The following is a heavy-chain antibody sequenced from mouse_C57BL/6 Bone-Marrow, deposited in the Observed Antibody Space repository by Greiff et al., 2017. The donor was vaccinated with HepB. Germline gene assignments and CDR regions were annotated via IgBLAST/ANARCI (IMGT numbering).Heavy chain of an antibody. J-gene: IGHJ1*03. CDR2: ISYSGST. Sequence: DVQLVESGPGLAKPSQTLSLTCSVTGYSITSDYWNWIRKFPGNKLEYMGYISYSGSTNYNPSLKSRISITRDTSKNQYYLQLNSVTTEDTATYYCARFHYYYGSSWYFDVWGTGTTVTVSS. V-gene: IGHV3-8*01. D-gene: IGHD1-1*01. CDR1: GYSITSDY. CDR3: ARFHYYYGSSWYFDV.